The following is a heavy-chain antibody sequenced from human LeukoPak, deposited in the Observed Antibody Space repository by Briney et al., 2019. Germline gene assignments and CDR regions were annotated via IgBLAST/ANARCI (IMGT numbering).Heavy chain of an antibody. CDR1: GFTFSSYE. V-gene: IGHV3-48*03. CDR3: AKGGHEIDY. D-gene: IGHD3-10*01. J-gene: IGHJ4*02. CDR2: ISSSGSTI. Sequence: QPGGSLKLSCAASGFTFSSYEMNWVRQAPGKGLEWVSYISSSGSTIYYADSVKGRFTISRDNSKNTLYLQMNSLRAEDTAVYYCAKGGHEIDYWGQGTLVTVSS.